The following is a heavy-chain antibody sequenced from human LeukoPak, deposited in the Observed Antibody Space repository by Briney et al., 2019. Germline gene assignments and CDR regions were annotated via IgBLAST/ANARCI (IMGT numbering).Heavy chain of an antibody. CDR2: IYSGGST. CDR3: ASGQRRILLTV. J-gene: IGHJ3*01. Sequence: GGSLRLSCAASGFAVSSNYMSWVRQAPGKGLEWVSVIYSGGSTYYADSVKGRFTISRDNSKNTLYLQMNSLRAEDTAVYYCASGQRRILLTVWGQGTMVTVSS. CDR1: GFAVSSNY. D-gene: IGHD2-15*01. V-gene: IGHV3-53*01.